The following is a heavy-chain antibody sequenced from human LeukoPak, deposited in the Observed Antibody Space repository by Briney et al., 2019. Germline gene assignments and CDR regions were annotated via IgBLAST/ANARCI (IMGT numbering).Heavy chain of an antibody. CDR3: ARERSGYSSGWYDAFDI. Sequence: GGSLRLSCAASGFAFSNFAMNWVRQAPGKGLEWVSHIYSSSSTIYYADSVKGRFTISRDNAKNSLYLQMSSLRAEDTAVYYCARERSGYSSGWYDAFDIWGQGTMVTVSS. V-gene: IGHV3-48*04. J-gene: IGHJ3*02. D-gene: IGHD6-19*01. CDR1: GFAFSNFA. CDR2: IYSSSSTI.